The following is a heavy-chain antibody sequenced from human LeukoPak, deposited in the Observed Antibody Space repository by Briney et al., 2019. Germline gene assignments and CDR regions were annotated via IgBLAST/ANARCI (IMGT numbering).Heavy chain of an antibody. CDR3: ARHAITLFDY. V-gene: IGHV5-51*01. J-gene: IGHJ4*02. CDR2: IYPGDSDT. D-gene: IGHD3-10*01. Sequence: GESLKISCTGSGSRFTSYWNGWVRQMPGKGLELMGIIYPGDSDTRYSPSFQGQVTISADKSISTAYLQWSSLKTSDTAMYYCARHAITLFDYWGQGTLVTVSS. CDR1: GSRFTSYW.